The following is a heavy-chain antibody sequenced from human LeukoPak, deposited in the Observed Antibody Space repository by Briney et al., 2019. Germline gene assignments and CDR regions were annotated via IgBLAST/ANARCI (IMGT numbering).Heavy chain of an antibody. CDR3: ARDTLGEGEDANYAVYYFDY. D-gene: IGHD4/OR15-4a*01. CDR1: GSTFSSYG. V-gene: IGHV3-7*01. J-gene: IGHJ4*02. Sequence: GGSLRLSCAASGSTFSSYGMSWVRQAPGKGLEWVANIKQDGNEKYYADSVKGRFTISRDNGKNSLDLQMNSLRADDTAVYYCARDTLGEGEDANYAVYYFDYWGQGTVVTVSS. CDR2: IKQDGNEK.